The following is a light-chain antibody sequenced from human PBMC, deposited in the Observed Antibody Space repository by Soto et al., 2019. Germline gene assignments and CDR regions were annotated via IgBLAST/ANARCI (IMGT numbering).Light chain of an antibody. CDR1: QNINIK. CDR2: GAS. J-gene: IGKJ2*01. CDR3: QQYNDWPLS. Sequence: VMTQSPATLSVSPGERATLSCRASQNINIKLAWYQQRPGQAPRLLIYGASTRATGVPARFSGSGSGTEFTLTISSLQSEDFAVYHCQQYNDWPLSFGQGTKLEIK. V-gene: IGKV3-15*01.